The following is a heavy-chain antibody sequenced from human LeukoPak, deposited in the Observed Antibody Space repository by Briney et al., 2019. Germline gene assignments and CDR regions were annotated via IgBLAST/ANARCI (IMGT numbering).Heavy chain of an antibody. J-gene: IGHJ4*02. V-gene: IGHV3-7*01. CDR2: IKQDGSET. Sequence: GGSLRLSCAASGFIFTTYWMTWVRQAPGKGLEWVANIKQDGSETYYVDSVKGRFTIFRDNSKNTLYLQMSSLRADDTAVYYCVRGTGYWGQGTLVTVSS. CDR1: GFIFTTYW. CDR3: VRGTGY.